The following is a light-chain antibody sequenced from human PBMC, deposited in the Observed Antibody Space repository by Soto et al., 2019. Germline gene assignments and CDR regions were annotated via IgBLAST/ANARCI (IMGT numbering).Light chain of an antibody. CDR2: DAS. Sequence: DILMTQSPSTLSASVGDTVTITCRASQSISKWVAWYQQKAGKAPNVLIFDASHSEKGVPSRFSGSGSGTEFTLIITGLQPENFATYYCHQYDSYPYTFGQGTKLEI. CDR3: HQYDSYPYT. V-gene: IGKV1-5*01. CDR1: QSISKW. J-gene: IGKJ2*01.